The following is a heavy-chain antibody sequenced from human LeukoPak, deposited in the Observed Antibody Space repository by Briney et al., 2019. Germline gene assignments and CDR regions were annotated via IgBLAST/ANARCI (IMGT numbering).Heavy chain of an antibody. V-gene: IGHV3-30*18. J-gene: IGHJ4*02. Sequence: GRSLRLSCAASGFTFSSYGMHWVRQAPGKGLEGVAVISYDGSNKYYADSVKGRFTISRDNSKNTLYLQMNSLRAEDTAVYYCAKGSIRRYQPLPSGVDYWGQGTLVTVSS. D-gene: IGHD2-2*01. CDR3: AKGSIRRYQPLPSGVDY. CDR2: ISYDGSNK. CDR1: GFTFSSYG.